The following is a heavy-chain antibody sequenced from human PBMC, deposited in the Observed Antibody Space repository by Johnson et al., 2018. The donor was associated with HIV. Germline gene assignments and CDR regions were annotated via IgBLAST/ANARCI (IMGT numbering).Heavy chain of an antibody. J-gene: IGHJ3*02. V-gene: IGHV3-13*01. CDR1: GFSITNYD. D-gene: IGHD2-2*01. CDR2: IGTVADT. CDR3: ALDRYCSSTSCRADNDAFDI. Sequence: MLLVESGGGLAQPGGSLRLSCAASGFSITNYDLHWVRQRTGEGLEWVSAIGTVADTYYRGSVKGRFTISRDNAKNSLYLQMNSLRAEDTAVYYCALDRYCSSTSCRADNDAFDIWGQGTMVSVSS.